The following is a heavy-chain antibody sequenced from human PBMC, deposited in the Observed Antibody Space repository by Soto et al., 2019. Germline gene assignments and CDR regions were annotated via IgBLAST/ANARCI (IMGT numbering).Heavy chain of an antibody. D-gene: IGHD3-3*01. CDR1: GGTFSSYA. J-gene: IGHJ6*03. CDR3: ARVQKLYYDFWSGYHTGYYYYMDV. CDR2: IIPIFGTA. V-gene: IGHV1-69*13. Sequence: ASVKVSCKASGGTFSSYAISWVRQAPGQGLEWMGGIIPIFGTANYAQKFQGRVTITENDSTSTAYMELSSLRSEDTAVYYCARVQKLYYDFWSGYHTGYYYYMDVWGKGTTVTVSS.